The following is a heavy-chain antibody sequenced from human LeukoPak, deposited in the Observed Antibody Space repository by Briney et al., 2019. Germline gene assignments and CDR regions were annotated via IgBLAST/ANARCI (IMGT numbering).Heavy chain of an antibody. CDR2: IYYSGTT. Sequence: TPSETLSLTCTVSGGSISPYYWSWIRQPPGKGLEWIGYIYYSGTTNYNPSLQSRVTISVATSKNQFSLKLSSVTAADTALYYCARDRASAGGFDYWGQGTLVTVSS. CDR3: ARDRASAGGFDY. V-gene: IGHV4-59*01. D-gene: IGHD2-15*01. J-gene: IGHJ4*02. CDR1: GGSISPYY.